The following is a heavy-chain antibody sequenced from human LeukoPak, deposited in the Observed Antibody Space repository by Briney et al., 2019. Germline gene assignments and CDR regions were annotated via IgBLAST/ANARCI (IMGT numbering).Heavy chain of an antibody. J-gene: IGHJ3*02. CDR3: ARGYCSSTSCYPANDAFDI. V-gene: IGHV4-30-4*08. CDR1: GGSISSGDYY. Sequence: SETLSLTCTVSGGSISSGDYYWSWIRQPPGKGLEWIGSIFFSGSTYYNPSLKSRVTISVDTSKNQFSLKLSSVTAADTAVYYCARGYCSSTSCYPANDAFDIWGQGTMVTVSS. CDR2: IFFSGST. D-gene: IGHD2-2*01.